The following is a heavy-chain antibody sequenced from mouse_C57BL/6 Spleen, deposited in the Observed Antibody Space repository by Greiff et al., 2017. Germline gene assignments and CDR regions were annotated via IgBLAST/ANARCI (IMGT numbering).Heavy chain of an antibody. CDR3: ARDLGYYSPFGY. CDR2: ISYDGSN. J-gene: IGHJ2*01. CDR1: GYSITSGYS. D-gene: IGHD2-12*01. Sequence: EVQLQQSGPGLVKPSQSLSLTCSVTGYSITSGYSWNWIRQFPGNKLEWMGYISYDGSNNYNPSLKNRISITRDTSKNQFFLKLNSVTTEDTATYYCARDLGYYSPFGYWGQGTTLTVSS. V-gene: IGHV3-6*01.